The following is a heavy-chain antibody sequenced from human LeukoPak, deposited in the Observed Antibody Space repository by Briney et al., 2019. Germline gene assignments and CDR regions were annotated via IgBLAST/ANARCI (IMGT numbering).Heavy chain of an antibody. CDR3: AREDDWNYEDY. CDR2: ISGSGGST. CDR1: GFTFSSYA. J-gene: IGHJ4*02. V-gene: IGHV3-23*01. D-gene: IGHD1-7*01. Sequence: GGSLRPSCAASGFTFSSYAMSWVRQAPGKGLEWVSAISGSGGSTYYADSVKGRFTISRDNAKNSLYLQMNSLRAEDTAIYYCAREDDWNYEDYWGQGTLVTVSS.